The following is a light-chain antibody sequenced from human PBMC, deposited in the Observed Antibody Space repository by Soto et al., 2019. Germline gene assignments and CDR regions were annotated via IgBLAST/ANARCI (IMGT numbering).Light chain of an antibody. V-gene: IGKV3-20*01. CDR1: QSVNSH. J-gene: IGKJ1*01. CDR3: QQYGSSGT. CDR2: DTS. Sequence: EIVLTESPATLSLSPGERATLSCRASQSVNSHLGWYQQKPGQVPRLLIYDTSSRATGIPDRFSGSGSGTDFTLTISRLEPEDFAVYYCQQYGSSGTFGQGTKVDIK.